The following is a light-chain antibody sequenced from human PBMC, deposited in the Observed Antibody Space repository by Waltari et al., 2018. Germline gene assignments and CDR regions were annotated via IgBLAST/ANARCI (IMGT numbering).Light chain of an antibody. J-gene: IGKJ2*01. V-gene: IGKV1-12*01. CDR1: QGISNL. CDR3: QQANSIPPA. Sequence: DIQMTQSPSSVSASVGDRDNITCRASQGISNLLAWYQQKSGKAPKLLIYGASSLQSGVPSRFRGSGSGTEFTLTITSLQPEDFATYYCQQANSIPPAFGQGTKLDIK. CDR2: GAS.